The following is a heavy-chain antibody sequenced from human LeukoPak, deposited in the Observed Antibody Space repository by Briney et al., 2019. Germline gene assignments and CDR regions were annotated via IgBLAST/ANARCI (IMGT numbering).Heavy chain of an antibody. Sequence: NPSETLSLTCTVSGGSISSYYWSWIRQPPGKGLEWIGYIYYSGSTNYNPSLKSRVTISVDTSKNQFSLKLNSVTAADTAVYYCAADLQAFAFDIWGQGTMVTVSS. CDR2: IYYSGST. D-gene: IGHD3-3*02. CDR3: AADLQAFAFDI. CDR1: GGSISSYY. J-gene: IGHJ3*02. V-gene: IGHV4-59*12.